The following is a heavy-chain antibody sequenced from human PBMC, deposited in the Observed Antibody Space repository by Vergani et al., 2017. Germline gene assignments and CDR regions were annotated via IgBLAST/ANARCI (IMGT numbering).Heavy chain of an antibody. CDR2: IGKDGIST. V-gene: IGHV3-30*02. CDR1: GFTFSNFG. D-gene: IGHD1-1*01. Sequence: QVQLVESAGGVVQPGGSLILSCAASGFTFSNFGMHWIRQAPGKGLEWLAYIGKDGISTRYRDAVMGRFTVSSENYKHILYLQLDCLSSEDSELYYCAKYMRHSTDELPDSWGPGTLVIVSS. CDR3: AKYMRHSTDELPDS. J-gene: IGHJ4*02.